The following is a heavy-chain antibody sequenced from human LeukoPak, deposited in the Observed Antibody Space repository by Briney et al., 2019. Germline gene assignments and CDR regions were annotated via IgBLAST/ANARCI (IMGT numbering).Heavy chain of an antibody. Sequence: GGSLRLSCAASGFSFSVAWMNWVRQAPGKGLEWVGRIKSKTYGGTADYAAPVKGRFTISRDDSKNTLYLQMNSLKTEDTAVFYCTTDRDALRYWGQGTLVTVSS. CDR2: IKSKTYGGTA. J-gene: IGHJ4*02. D-gene: IGHD2-21*02. CDR3: TTDRDALRY. V-gene: IGHV3-15*07. CDR1: GFSFSVAW.